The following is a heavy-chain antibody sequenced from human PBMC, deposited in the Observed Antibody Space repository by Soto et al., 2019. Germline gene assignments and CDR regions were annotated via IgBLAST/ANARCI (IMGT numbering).Heavy chain of an antibody. J-gene: IGHJ6*02. D-gene: IGHD3-10*01. CDR1: GFTFSSYA. Sequence: EVQLLESGGGLVQPGGSLRLSCAASGFTFSSYAMSWVRQAPGKGLEWVSAISGSGGSTYYADSVKGRFTISRDNSKNTLYLQMNSLRAEDTAVYYCAKRRRSGSYKYYGMDVWGQGTTVTVSS. V-gene: IGHV3-23*01. CDR2: ISGSGGST. CDR3: AKRRRSGSYKYYGMDV.